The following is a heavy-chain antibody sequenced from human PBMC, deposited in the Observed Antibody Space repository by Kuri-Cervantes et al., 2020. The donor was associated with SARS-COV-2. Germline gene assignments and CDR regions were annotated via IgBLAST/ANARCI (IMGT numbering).Heavy chain of an antibody. V-gene: IGHV1-2*02. CDR2: INPNSGGT. CDR3: ARVVVVPAAISNPGGMDV. J-gene: IGHJ6*03. Sequence: ASVKVSCKASGYTFTGYYMHWVRQAPGQGLEWMGWINPNSGGTNYAQKFQGRVTMTRDTSISTAYMELRSLRSDDTAVYYCARVVVVPAAISNPGGMDVWGKGTTVTVSS. D-gene: IGHD2-2*02. CDR1: GYTFTGYY.